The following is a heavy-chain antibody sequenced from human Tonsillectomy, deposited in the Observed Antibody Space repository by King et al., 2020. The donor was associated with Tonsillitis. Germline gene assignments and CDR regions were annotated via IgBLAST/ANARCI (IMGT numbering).Heavy chain of an antibody. CDR3: ARSGTRGYCSSNSCYLLDY. CDR1: GFTFSSYW. D-gene: IGHD2-2*01. V-gene: IGHV3-74*01. Sequence: VQLVESGGGLVQPGGSLRLSCAASGFTFSSYWMHWVRQAPGKGLVWVSRINSDGSSTSYADSVKGRFTISRDNAKNTLYLQMNSLRAEDTAVYYCARSGTRGYCSSNSCYLLDYWCQGTLVTVSS. J-gene: IGHJ4*02. CDR2: INSDGSST.